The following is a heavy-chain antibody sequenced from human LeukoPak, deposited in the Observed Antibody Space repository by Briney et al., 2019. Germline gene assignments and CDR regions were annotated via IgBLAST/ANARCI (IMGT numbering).Heavy chain of an antibody. J-gene: IGHJ5*02. Sequence: PSETLSLTCTVSGGSISSYYWSWIRQPPGKGLEWIGYIYYSGSTNYNPSLKSRVTISVDTSKNQFSLKLSSVTAADTAVYYCARDPGSGSTQPWFDPWGQGTLVTVSS. CDR1: GGSISSYY. V-gene: IGHV4-59*01. CDR2: IYYSGST. CDR3: ARDPGSGSTQPWFDP. D-gene: IGHD3-10*01.